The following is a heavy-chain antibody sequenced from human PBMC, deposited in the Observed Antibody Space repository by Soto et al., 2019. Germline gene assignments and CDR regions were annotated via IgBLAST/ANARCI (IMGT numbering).Heavy chain of an antibody. V-gene: IGHV4-34*01. CDR1: GGSFSGYY. CDR3: ARKSPRGYCTNGVCYTKPFDY. Sequence: SETLSLTCAVYGGSFSGYYWSWIRQPPGKGLEWIGEINHSGSTNYNPSLKSRVTISVDTSKNQFSLKLSSVTAADTAVYYCARKSPRGYCTNGVCYTKPFDYWGQGTLVTVS. D-gene: IGHD2-8*01. J-gene: IGHJ4*02. CDR2: INHSGST.